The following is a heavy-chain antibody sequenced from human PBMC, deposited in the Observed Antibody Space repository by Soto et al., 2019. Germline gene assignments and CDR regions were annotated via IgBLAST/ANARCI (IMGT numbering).Heavy chain of an antibody. CDR1: GFTFSSYA. D-gene: IGHD3-10*01. J-gene: IGHJ5*02. Sequence: GGSLRLSCAASGFTFSSYAMSWVRQAPGKGLEWVSAISGSGGSTYYADSVKGRFTISRDNFKNTLYLQMNSLRAEDTAVYYCARELLWFGELSPDGRFDPWGQGTLVTVSS. V-gene: IGHV3-23*01. CDR2: ISGSGGST. CDR3: ARELLWFGELSPDGRFDP.